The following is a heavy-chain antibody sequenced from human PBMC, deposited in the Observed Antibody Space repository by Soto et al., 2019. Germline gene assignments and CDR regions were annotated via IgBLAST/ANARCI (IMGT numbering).Heavy chain of an antibody. CDR1: GFTFSSYS. CDR2: ISSSSSYI. CDR3: ARVPSVVIISKEYYFDY. D-gene: IGHD3-3*01. J-gene: IGHJ4*02. V-gene: IGHV3-21*01. Sequence: GGSLRLSCAASGFTFSSYSMNWVRQAPGKGLEWVSSISSSSSYIYYADSVKGRFTISRDNAKNSLYLQMNSLRAEDTAVYYCARVPSVVIISKEYYFDYWGQGTLVTVSS.